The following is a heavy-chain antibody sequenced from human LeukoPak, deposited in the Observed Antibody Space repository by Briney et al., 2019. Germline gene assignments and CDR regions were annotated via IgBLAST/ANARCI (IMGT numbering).Heavy chain of an antibody. J-gene: IGHJ5*02. CDR3: AREVSESPNNWFDP. Sequence: IPSHTLYLTCAVSGGSMSSGSSGSGWLQEPAGRGLEWFGQMFYRGSTYYNPSLKSRLTMSVDRSNNQFSLNLSSVTAADTAVYYCAREVSESPNNWFDPWGQGTLVTVSS. CDR1: GGSMSSGSSG. CDR2: MFYRGST. V-gene: IGHV4-30-4*07. D-gene: IGHD3-10*01.